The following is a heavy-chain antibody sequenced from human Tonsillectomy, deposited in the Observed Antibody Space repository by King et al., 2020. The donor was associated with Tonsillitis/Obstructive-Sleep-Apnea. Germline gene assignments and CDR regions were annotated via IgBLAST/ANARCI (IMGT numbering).Heavy chain of an antibody. CDR2: INHSGST. D-gene: IGHD2-2*01. J-gene: IGHJ3*02. Sequence: VQLQQWGAGLLKPSETLSLTCAVYGGSFSGYYWSWIRQPPGKGLEWIGEINHSGSTNYNASLKSRGTISVDTSKNQFSLKLSSVTAADTAVYYCARHGGAQDIVLVPAASDDAFDIWGQGTMVTVSS. CDR3: ARHGGAQDIVLVPAASDDAFDI. V-gene: IGHV4-34*01. CDR1: GGSFSGYY.